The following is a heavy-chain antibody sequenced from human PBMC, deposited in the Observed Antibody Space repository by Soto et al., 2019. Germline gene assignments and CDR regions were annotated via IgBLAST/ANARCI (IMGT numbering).Heavy chain of an antibody. CDR2: IIPIYGTV. D-gene: IGHD3-22*01. CDR3: AREVYYDSRGYQSYYGMDV. J-gene: IGHJ6*02. V-gene: IGHV1-69*13. CDR1: GGTFSRNA. Sequence: GASVKVSCKASGGTFSRNAISWVRQAPGQGPEWMGRIIPIYGTVNYAQKFQGRVTITADQSTSTAYMELSSLRSEDTAVYYCAREVYYDSRGYQSYYGMDVWGQGTTVTVSS.